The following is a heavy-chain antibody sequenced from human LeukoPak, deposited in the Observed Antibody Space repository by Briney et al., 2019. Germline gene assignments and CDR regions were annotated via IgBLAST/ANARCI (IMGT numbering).Heavy chain of an antibody. Sequence: ASVKVSCKASGYGFTSHYMHWVRQAPGQGLEWMGLINPSGSSTLYAQKFQGRVTMTRDMSTTTDYMELSSLRSEDTAVYYCAREGPNYDSSGYCEFDYWGQGTLVTVSS. CDR1: GYGFTSHY. D-gene: IGHD3-22*01. J-gene: IGHJ4*02. CDR2: INPSGSST. CDR3: AREGPNYDSSGYCEFDY. V-gene: IGHV1-46*01.